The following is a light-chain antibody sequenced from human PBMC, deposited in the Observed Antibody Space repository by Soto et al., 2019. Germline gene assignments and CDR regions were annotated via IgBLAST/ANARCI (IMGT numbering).Light chain of an antibody. V-gene: IGLV2-14*01. CDR3: SSYTSSSTLV. Sequence: QSVLTQPASVSGSPGQSITISCTGTSSDVGGYNYVSWYQQHPGKAPKLMIYDVSNRPSGVSNRFSGSKSGNTASLTISGRQPEDEADYYCSSYTSSSTLVFGGGTQLTVL. CDR1: SSDVGGYNY. CDR2: DVS. J-gene: IGLJ2*01.